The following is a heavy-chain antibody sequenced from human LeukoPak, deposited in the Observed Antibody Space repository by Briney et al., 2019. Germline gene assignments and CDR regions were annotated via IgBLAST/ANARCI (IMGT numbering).Heavy chain of an antibody. Sequence: PSETLSLTCTVSGDSISSSNYYWGWIRQPPGKGLEWIGSIYYTGSTYYNPSLKSRVIISVDTSKNQLSLSLSSVTAADTAVYFCAREPGRRTDNWGQGTLVTVSS. V-gene: IGHV4-39*07. J-gene: IGHJ4*02. CDR3: AREPGRRTDN. CDR1: GDSISSSNYY. CDR2: IYYTGST.